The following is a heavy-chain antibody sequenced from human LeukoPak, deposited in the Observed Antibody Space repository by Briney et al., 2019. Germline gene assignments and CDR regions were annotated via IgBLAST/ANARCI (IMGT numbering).Heavy chain of an antibody. Sequence: SETLSLTCTVSGGSISTYYWSWIRQPPGKGLEWMGDIYKSGSTNYNPSLKSRVSISVDTSKNQFSLKMTYVTAADTAVYYCASRPVYGDYGWFDPWGQGTLVTVSS. CDR3: ASRPVYGDYGWFDP. CDR1: GGSISTYY. CDR2: IYKSGST. V-gene: IGHV4-59*01. D-gene: IGHD4-17*01. J-gene: IGHJ5*02.